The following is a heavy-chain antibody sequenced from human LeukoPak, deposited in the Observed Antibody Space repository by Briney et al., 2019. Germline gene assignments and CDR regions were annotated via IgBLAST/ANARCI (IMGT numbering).Heavy chain of an antibody. V-gene: IGHV4-4*07. Sequence: SETLSLTCTVSGGSISSYHWSWIRQPAGKGLEWIGRIYTSGSTNYNPSLKSRVTMSVDTSKNQFSLKLSSVTAADTAVYYCARDNSGSYTPDAFDIWGQGTMVTVSS. J-gene: IGHJ3*02. D-gene: IGHD1-26*01. CDR3: ARDNSGSYTPDAFDI. CDR1: GGSISSYH. CDR2: IYTSGST.